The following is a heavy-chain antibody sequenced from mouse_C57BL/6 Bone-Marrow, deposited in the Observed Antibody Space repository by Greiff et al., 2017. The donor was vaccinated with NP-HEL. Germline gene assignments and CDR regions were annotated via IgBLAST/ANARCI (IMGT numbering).Heavy chain of an antibody. CDR1: GFTFSSYG. CDR3: ARRGYGNSFAY. Sequence: EVKLVESGGDLVKPGGSLKLSCAASGFTFSSYGMSWVRQTPDTRLEWVATISSGGSYTYYPDSVKGRFTISRDNAKNTLYLQMSSLKSEDTAMYYCARRGYGNSFAYWGQGTLVTVSA. J-gene: IGHJ3*01. D-gene: IGHD2-10*02. V-gene: IGHV5-6*02. CDR2: ISSGGSYT.